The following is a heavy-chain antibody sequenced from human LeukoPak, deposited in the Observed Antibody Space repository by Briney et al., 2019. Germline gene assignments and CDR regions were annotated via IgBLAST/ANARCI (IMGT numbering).Heavy chain of an antibody. Sequence: SASLSLTCAVYGGSFSGNYWSCIRQPPGKGLEWIGEINHSGSTNYTPSLKSRVTISVNTSKNQFPLKLSSVTAADTAVYYGASCTVTAMVRVAFDIWGQGTMVTVSS. J-gene: IGHJ3*02. CDR3: ASCTVTAMVRVAFDI. CDR1: GGSFSGNY. D-gene: IGHD5-18*01. CDR2: INHSGST. V-gene: IGHV4-34*01.